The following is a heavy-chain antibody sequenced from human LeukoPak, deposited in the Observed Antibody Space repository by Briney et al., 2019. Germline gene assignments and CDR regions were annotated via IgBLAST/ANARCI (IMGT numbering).Heavy chain of an antibody. CDR2: IYYSGST. J-gene: IGHJ4*02. V-gene: IGHV4-59*01. D-gene: IGHD4-17*01. CDR1: GGSISSYY. Sequence: SETLSLTCTVSGGSISSYYWSWIRQPPGKGLEWIGYIYYSGSTNYNPSLKSRVTISVDTSKNQFSLKLSSVTAADTAVYYCARGSGGNDDYEFDYWGQGTLVTVSS. CDR3: ARGSGGNDDYEFDY.